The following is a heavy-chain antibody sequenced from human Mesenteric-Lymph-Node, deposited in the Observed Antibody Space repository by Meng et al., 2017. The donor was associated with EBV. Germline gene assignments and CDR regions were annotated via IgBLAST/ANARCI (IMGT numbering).Heavy chain of an antibody. CDR1: GVSISSVLW. CDR2: IYHSGIT. J-gene: IGHJ5*02. V-gene: IGHV4-4*02. Sequence: QVHLQDSGPVLVQPSGTLSLTCAVSGVSISSVLWLNWVRQSPGKGLEWIGQIYHSGITYYNPSLADRITISVDKSKNILSLNLTSVTAADTAVYFCASRHGSGSYVGFDPWGQGTLVTVSS. D-gene: IGHD3-10*01. CDR3: ASRHGSGSYVGFDP.